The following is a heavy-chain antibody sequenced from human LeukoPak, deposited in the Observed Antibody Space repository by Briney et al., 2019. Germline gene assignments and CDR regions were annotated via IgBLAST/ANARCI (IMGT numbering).Heavy chain of an antibody. V-gene: IGHV4-59*01. D-gene: IGHD4-23*01. J-gene: IGHJ3*02. CDR1: GGSISSYY. CDR3: ATLTGGDDAFDI. Sequence: TSETLSLTCTVSGGSISSYYWSWIRQPPGKGLEWIEYIFYTGSTNYNPSLKSRVAISVLTSKNRFSLKLSSVTAADTAVYYCATLTGGDDAFDIWGQGTMVTVSS. CDR2: IFYTGST.